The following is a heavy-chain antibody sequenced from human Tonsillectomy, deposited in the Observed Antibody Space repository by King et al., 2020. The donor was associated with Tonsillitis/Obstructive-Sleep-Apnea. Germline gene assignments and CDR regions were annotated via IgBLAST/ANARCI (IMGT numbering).Heavy chain of an antibody. J-gene: IGHJ4*02. CDR1: GGSFSGYY. Sequence: VQLQQWSAGLLKPSETLSLTCAVYGGSFSGYYWSWIRQPPGKGLEWIGEINHSGSTNYNPSLKSRVTISVDTTKNRFSLKLSSVTAADTAVYYCARERYSGSYGFDYWGQGTLVTVSS. CDR3: ARERYSGSYGFDY. D-gene: IGHD1-26*01. V-gene: IGHV4-34*01. CDR2: INHSGST.